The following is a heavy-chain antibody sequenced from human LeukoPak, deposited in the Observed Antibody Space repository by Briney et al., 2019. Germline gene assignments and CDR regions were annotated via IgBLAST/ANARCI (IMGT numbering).Heavy chain of an antibody. J-gene: IGHJ4*02. Sequence: SETLSLTCAVYGGSFSGYYWSWIRQPPGKGLEWIGEINHSGGTNYNPSLKSRVTISVDTSKNQFSLKLSSVTAADTAVYYCAIGEFGASDWGQGTLVTVSS. D-gene: IGHD3-16*01. CDR1: GGSFSGYY. CDR2: INHSGGT. CDR3: AIGEFGASD. V-gene: IGHV4-34*01.